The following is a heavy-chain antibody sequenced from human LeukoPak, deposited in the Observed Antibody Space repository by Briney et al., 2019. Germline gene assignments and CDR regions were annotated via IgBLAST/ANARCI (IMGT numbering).Heavy chain of an antibody. CDR1: GGSFSGYY. D-gene: IGHD2-15*01. J-gene: IGHJ1*01. CDR2: INHSGST. CDR3: ARGGTVVVVAARPTHAEYFQH. V-gene: IGHV4-34*01. Sequence: SETLSLTCAVYGGSFSGYYWSWIRQPPGKGLEWIGEINHSGSTNYNPSLKSRVTISVDTSKNQFSLKLGSVTAADTAVYYCARGGTVVVVAARPTHAEYFQHWGQGTLATVSS.